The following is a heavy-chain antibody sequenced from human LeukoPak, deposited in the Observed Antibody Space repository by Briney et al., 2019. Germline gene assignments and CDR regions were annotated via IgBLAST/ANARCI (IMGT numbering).Heavy chain of an antibody. CDR3: ARDTDSSQQFDY. D-gene: IGHD3-22*01. Sequence: YPGRSLRLSCAASGFTVSSNYMSWVRQAPGKGLEWVANIKQDGSEKYYVDYVKGRFTISRDNAKNSLYLQMNSLRAEDTAVYYCARDTDSSQQFDYWGQGTLVTVSS. V-gene: IGHV3-7*01. CDR1: GFTVSSNY. CDR2: IKQDGSEK. J-gene: IGHJ4*02.